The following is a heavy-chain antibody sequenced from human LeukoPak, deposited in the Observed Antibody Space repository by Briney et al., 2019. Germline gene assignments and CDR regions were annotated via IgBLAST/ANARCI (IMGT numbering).Heavy chain of an antibody. CDR3: ARVGSDIVVVPAAMWASDYYYMDV. D-gene: IGHD2-2*01. V-gene: IGHV3-21*01. CDR1: GFTFSSYS. Sequence: GGSLRLSCAASGFTFSSYSMNWVRQAPGKGLEWVSSISSSSSYIYYADSVKGRFTISRDNAKNSLYLQMNSLRAEDTAVYYCARVGSDIVVVPAAMWASDYYYMDVWGKGTTVTVSS. J-gene: IGHJ6*03. CDR2: ISSSSSYI.